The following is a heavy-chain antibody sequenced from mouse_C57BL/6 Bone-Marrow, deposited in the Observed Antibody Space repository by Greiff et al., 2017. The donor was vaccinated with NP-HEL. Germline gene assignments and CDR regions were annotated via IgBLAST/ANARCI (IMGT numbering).Heavy chain of an antibody. CDR3: AGGVYYGNYGFAY. CDR1: GFSLTSYG. CDR2: IWSGGST. D-gene: IGHD2-1*01. V-gene: IGHV2-2*01. Sequence: VQVVESGPGLVQPSQSLSITCTVSGFSLTSYGVHWVRQSPGKGLEWLGVIWSGGSTDYNAAFISRLSISKDNSKSQVFFKMNSLQADDTAIYYCAGGVYYGNYGFAYWGQGTLVTVSA. J-gene: IGHJ3*01.